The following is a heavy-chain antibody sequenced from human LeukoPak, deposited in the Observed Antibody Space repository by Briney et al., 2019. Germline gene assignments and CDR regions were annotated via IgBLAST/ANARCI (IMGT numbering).Heavy chain of an antibody. Sequence: GGSLRLSCAASGFTFSSYAMSWVRQAPGKGLEWVSTISGSGSSTYYADSVKGRFTISRDNPKDTLYLQMNSLGAEDTAVYYCAKSTMVRGINHFDYWGQGTLVTVSS. V-gene: IGHV3-23*01. CDR2: ISGSGSST. J-gene: IGHJ4*02. CDR3: AKSTMVRGINHFDY. D-gene: IGHD3-10*01. CDR1: GFTFSSYA.